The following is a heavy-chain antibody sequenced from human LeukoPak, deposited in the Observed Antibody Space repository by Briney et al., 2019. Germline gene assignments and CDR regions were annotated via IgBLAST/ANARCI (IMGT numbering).Heavy chain of an antibody. Sequence: GGSLRLSCTASGFIFSRYWMSWVRQAPRKGLEWVANIKQDGREAYYADSVKGRFTISRDNSKNTLYLQMSSLRAEDTAVYYCASIYPFNYYDSSGYYYPYFDYWGQGTLVTVSS. D-gene: IGHD3-22*01. CDR3: ASIYPFNYYDSSGYYYPYFDY. CDR2: IKQDGREA. CDR1: GFIFSRYW. V-gene: IGHV3-7*01. J-gene: IGHJ4*02.